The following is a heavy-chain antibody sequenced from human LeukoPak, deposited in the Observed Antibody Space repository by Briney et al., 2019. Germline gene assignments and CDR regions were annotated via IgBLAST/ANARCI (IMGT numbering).Heavy chain of an antibody. Sequence: GGSLRLSCAASGFTFSSYSMNWVRQAPGKGLEWVSSISSSSSYIYYADSVKGRFTISRDNARNSLYLQMNSLRAEDTAVYYCAREVVPAAIDYWGQGTLVTVSS. J-gene: IGHJ4*02. CDR1: GFTFSSYS. CDR3: AREVVPAAIDY. CDR2: ISSSSSYI. D-gene: IGHD2-2*01. V-gene: IGHV3-21*01.